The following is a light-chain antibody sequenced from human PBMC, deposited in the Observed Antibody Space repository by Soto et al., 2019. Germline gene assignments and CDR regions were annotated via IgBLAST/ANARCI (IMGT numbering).Light chain of an antibody. Sequence: QSVLTQPPSVSGAPGQRVTISCTGSSSNIGAGYDVHWYQQLPGTAPKLLIYGNNNRPSGVPDRFSGSKSGTSASLAITGLQAEDEADYYCQSYDSSLSSRRVVFGGGTKVTVL. V-gene: IGLV1-40*01. CDR1: SSNIGAGYD. CDR2: GNN. CDR3: QSYDSSLSSRRVV. J-gene: IGLJ2*01.